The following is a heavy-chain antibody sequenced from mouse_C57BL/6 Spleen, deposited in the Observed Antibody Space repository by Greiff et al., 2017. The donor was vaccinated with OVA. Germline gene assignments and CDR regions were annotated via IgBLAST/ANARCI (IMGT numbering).Heavy chain of an antibody. V-gene: IGHV5-17*01. D-gene: IGHD1-1*01. CDR2: ISSGSSTI. Sequence: EVQVVESGGGLVKPGGSLKLSCAASGFTFSDYGMHWVRQAPEKGLEWVAYISSGSSTIYYADTVKGRFTISRDNAKNTLFLQMTSLRSEDTAMYYCARGLTTVVDYAMDYWGKEPQSPSPQ. CDR1: GFTFSDYG. CDR3: ARGLTTVVDYAMDY. J-gene: IGHJ4*01.